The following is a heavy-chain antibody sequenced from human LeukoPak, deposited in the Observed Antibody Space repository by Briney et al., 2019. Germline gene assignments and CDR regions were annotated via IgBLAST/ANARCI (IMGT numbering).Heavy chain of an antibody. CDR2: INPSGGST. D-gene: IGHD6-19*01. J-gene: IGHJ5*02. Sequence: ASVKVSCKASGYTFTSYYMHWVRQAPGQGLEWMGIINPSGGSTSYAQKFQGRVTMTRDTSTSTVYMELSSLRSEDTAVYYCARDRRSEKDSSGWYIWFDPWGQGTLVTVSS. CDR3: ARDRRSEKDSSGWYIWFDP. V-gene: IGHV1-46*01. CDR1: GYTFTSYY.